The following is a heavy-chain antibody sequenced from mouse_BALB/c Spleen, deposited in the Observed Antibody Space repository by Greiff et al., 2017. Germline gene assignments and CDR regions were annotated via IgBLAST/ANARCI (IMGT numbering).Heavy chain of an antibody. CDR1: GFTFSSFG. J-gene: IGHJ2*01. CDR3: ARSGGLRLDY. Sequence: EVQVVESGGGLVQPGGSRKLSCAASGFTFSSFGMHWVRQAPEKGLEWVAYISSGSSTIYYADTVKGRFTISRDNPKNTLFLQMTSLRSEDTAMYYCARSGGLRLDYWGQGTTLTVSS. V-gene: IGHV5-17*02. D-gene: IGHD2-4*01. CDR2: ISSGSSTI.